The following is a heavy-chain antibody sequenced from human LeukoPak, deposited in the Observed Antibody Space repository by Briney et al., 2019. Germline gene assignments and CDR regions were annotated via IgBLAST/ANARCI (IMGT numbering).Heavy chain of an antibody. CDR3: ATQWGREPYFDD. J-gene: IGHJ4*02. D-gene: IGHD1-26*01. CDR1: GDNYNSYN. CDR2: ISPSGAST. Sequence: ASVKISCKASGDNYNSYNFHWVRQAPGQGLEWMGIISPSGASTTYAQKFQGKFTMTRDTSTTILYMEMSSLRSEDTAVYYCATQWGREPYFDDWGQGTLATVSP. V-gene: IGHV1-46*02.